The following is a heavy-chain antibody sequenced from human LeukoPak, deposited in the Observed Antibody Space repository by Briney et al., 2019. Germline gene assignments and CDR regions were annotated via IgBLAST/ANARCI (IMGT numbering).Heavy chain of an antibody. D-gene: IGHD2-2*01. J-gene: IGHJ4*02. CDR3: ARGEYFSSTSCYARGFDY. V-gene: IGHV3-33*08. CDR2: IWYDGSNK. CDR1: GFTFSSYA. Sequence: GGSLRLSCAASGFTFSSYAMSWVRQASGKGLEWVAVIWYDGSNKYYADSVKGRFTISRDNSKNTLYLQMNSLRAEDTAVYYCARGEYFSSTSCYARGFDYWGQGTLVTVSS.